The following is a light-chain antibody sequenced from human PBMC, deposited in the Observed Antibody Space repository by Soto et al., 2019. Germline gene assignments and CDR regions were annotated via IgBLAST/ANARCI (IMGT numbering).Light chain of an antibody. Sequence: EIVLTQSPGTLSLSPGERATHSCRASQSVSSSYLAWYQQKPGQAPRLLIYGASSRATCIPDRFSGSVSGTDFTLTISRLEPEDFAVYYCQQYGSSPLTFGGGTKVDIK. CDR2: GAS. CDR3: QQYGSSPLT. CDR1: QSVSSSY. J-gene: IGKJ4*01. V-gene: IGKV3-20*01.